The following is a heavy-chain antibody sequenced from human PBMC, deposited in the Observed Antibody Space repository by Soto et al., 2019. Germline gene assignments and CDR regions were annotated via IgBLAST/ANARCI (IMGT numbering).Heavy chain of an antibody. CDR3: ARDLWFGDKFDY. J-gene: IGHJ4*02. CDR2: ISSSSSYI. V-gene: IGHV3-21*01. Sequence: PGGSLRLSCAASGFTFSSYTMNWVRQAPGKGLEWVSSISSSSSYIYYADSVKGRFTISRDNAKNSLYLQMNGLRAEDTAVYYCARDLWFGDKFDYWGQGTLVTVSS. D-gene: IGHD3-10*01. CDR1: GFTFSSYT.